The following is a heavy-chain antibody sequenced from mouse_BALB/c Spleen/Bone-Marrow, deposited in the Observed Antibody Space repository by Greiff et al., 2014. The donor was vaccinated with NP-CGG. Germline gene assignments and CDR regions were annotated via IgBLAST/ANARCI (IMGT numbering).Heavy chain of an antibody. CDR2: IYPGDGDT. V-gene: IGHV1-87*01. D-gene: IGHD2-2*01. CDR3: ASPYGYYDAMDY. Sequence: QVQLKESGAELARPGASVKLSCKASGYTFTSYWMQWVKQRPGQGLEWIGAIYPGDGDTRYTQKFRGKATLTADKSSNTAYVQLSSLTSEDSAVYFCASPYGYYDAMDYWGQGTSVTVSS. J-gene: IGHJ4*01. CDR1: GYTFTSYW.